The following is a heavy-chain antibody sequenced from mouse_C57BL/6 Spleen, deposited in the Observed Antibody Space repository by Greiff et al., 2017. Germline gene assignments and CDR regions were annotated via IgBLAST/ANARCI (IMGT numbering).Heavy chain of an antibody. Sequence: EVQLQQSVAELVRPGASVKLSCTASGFNFKNTYMHWVKQRPEQGLEWIGRIDPANGNTKYAPKFQGKATITADTTSNTTYLQLSSLTSEDTAIYYCARYDYGVDYWGQGTTLTVSS. J-gene: IGHJ2*01. D-gene: IGHD2-4*01. V-gene: IGHV14-3*01. CDR2: IDPANGNT. CDR1: GFNFKNTY. CDR3: ARYDYGVDY.